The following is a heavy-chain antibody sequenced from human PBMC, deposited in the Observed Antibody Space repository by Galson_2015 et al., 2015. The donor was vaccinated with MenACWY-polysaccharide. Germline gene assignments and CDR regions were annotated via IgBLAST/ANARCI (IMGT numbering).Heavy chain of an antibody. D-gene: IGHD2-8*02. V-gene: IGHV3-7*01. CDR3: VRDWWCGRAACYYFDF. Sequence: SLRLSCAASGFVFNNYWMSWIRQSPGKGLERVANIKHDGSETYYLDSVKGRFVVSRDNARNSLYLQMSSLRAEDTAVYYWVRDWWCGRAACYYFDFWGQGTLVTVSS. J-gene: IGHJ4*02. CDR2: IKHDGSET. CDR1: GFVFNNYW.